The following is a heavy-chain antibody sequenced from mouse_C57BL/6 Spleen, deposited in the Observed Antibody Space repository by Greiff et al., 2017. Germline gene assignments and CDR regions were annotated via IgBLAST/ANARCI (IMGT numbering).Heavy chain of an antibody. Sequence: EVKLMESGGDLVKPGGSLKLSCAASGFTFSSYRMSWVRQTPDKRLEWVATISSGGSYTYYPDSVKGRFTISRDNAKNTLYLQMSSLKSEDTAMYYCARQKDTTGTSWFAYWGQGTLVTVSA. J-gene: IGHJ3*01. CDR1: GFTFSSYR. CDR2: ISSGGSYT. V-gene: IGHV5-6*01. D-gene: IGHD1-1*01. CDR3: ARQKDTTGTSWFAY.